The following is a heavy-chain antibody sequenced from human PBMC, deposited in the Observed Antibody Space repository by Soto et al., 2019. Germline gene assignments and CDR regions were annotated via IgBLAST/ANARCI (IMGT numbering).Heavy chain of an antibody. CDR3: ARERTGTSSMDV. J-gene: IGHJ6*02. D-gene: IGHD1-1*01. V-gene: IGHV1-8*01. Sequence: QVQLVQSGAEVKKPGASVKVSCKASGYTFTSYDINWVRQATGQGLEWMGWMNPNSGNTGYAQKFRGSATMTRNTSISTAYMELSSLRSADTAVYYCARERTGTSSMDVWGQGTTVTVSS. CDR1: GYTFTSYD. CDR2: MNPNSGNT.